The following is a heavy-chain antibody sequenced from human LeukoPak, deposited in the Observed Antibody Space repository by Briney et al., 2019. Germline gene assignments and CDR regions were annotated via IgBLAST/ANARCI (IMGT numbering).Heavy chain of an antibody. CDR3: ARDQYCSSTSCYDRAFDI. V-gene: IGHV3-33*01. CDR1: GFTFSSYG. J-gene: IGHJ3*02. D-gene: IGHD2-2*01. CDR2: IWYDGSNK. Sequence: GRSLRLSCAASGFTFSSYGMHWVRRAPGKGLEWVAVIWYDGSNKYYADSVKGRFTISRDNSKNTLYLQMNSLRAEDTAVYYCARDQYCSSTSCYDRAFDIWGQGTMVTVSS.